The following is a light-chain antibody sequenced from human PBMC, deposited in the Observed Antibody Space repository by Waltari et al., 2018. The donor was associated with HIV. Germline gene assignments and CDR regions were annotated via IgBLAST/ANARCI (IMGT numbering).Light chain of an antibody. Sequence: QSALTQPRSVSGSPGRSVPISCPGPSSDVGGYNYVSWYQQHPGKAPKLMIYDVSKRPSGVPDRFSGSKSGNTASLTISGLQAEDEADYYCCSYAGTHTKVFGGGTKLTVL. CDR2: DVS. CDR3: CSYAGTHTKV. J-gene: IGLJ3*02. CDR1: SSDVGGYNY. V-gene: IGLV2-11*01.